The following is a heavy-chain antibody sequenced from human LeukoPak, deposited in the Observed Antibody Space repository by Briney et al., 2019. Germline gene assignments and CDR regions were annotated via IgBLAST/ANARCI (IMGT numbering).Heavy chain of an antibody. CDR2: ISGSGGST. Sequence: GGSLRLSCAASGFTFSSYAMSWVRQTPGKGLEWVSAISGSGGSTYYADSVKGRFTISRGNSKNTLFLQMNSLRAEDTAPYYCAKSVAIYFYYGLDVWGQGTTVAVSS. J-gene: IGHJ6*02. V-gene: IGHV3-23*01. CDR3: AKSVAIYFYYGLDV. CDR1: GFTFSSYA.